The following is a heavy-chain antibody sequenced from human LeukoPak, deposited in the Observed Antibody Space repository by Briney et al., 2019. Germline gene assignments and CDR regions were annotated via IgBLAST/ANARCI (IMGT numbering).Heavy chain of an antibody. CDR3: AKENTICSSTSCYTTTFDC. CDR1: GFTFSSYW. D-gene: IGHD2-2*02. J-gene: IGHJ4*02. Sequence: GGSLRLSCAASGFTFSSYWMNWVRQAPGKGLEWVSSITNNGGGTYYTDSLKGRFTIFRDNSKNTLYLQVNSLRAEDTAIYYCAKENTICSSTSCYTTTFDCWGQGTLVTVSS. V-gene: IGHV3-23*01. CDR2: ITNNGGGT.